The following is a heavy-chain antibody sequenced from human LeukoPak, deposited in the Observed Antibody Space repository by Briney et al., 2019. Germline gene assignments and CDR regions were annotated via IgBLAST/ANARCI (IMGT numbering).Heavy chain of an antibody. CDR3: AITYYYGSGAGWFDP. Sequence: SETLSLTCTVSGGSISSGSYYWSWIRQPAGKGLEWIGRIYTSGCTNYNPSLKSRVTISVDTAKNQFSLKLSSVTATDTAVYYCAITYYYGSGAGWFDPWGQGTLVTVSS. CDR1: GGSISSGSYY. D-gene: IGHD3-10*01. CDR2: IYTSGCT. J-gene: IGHJ5*02. V-gene: IGHV4-61*02.